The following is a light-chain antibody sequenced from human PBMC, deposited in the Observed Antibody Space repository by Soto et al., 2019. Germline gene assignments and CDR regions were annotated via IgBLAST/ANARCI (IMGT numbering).Light chain of an antibody. Sequence: IVLTQSPVTLSFSPGDIATLSCRASQSINGNYLHWYQQKPGQAPRLLIFGTSSRATGIPDRFIGGGSGTDFTLTISRLEPEDFAVYYCQQCGSLPGTFGQGTKVDIK. CDR3: QQCGSLPGT. CDR2: GTS. CDR1: QSINGNY. V-gene: IGKV3-20*01. J-gene: IGKJ1*01.